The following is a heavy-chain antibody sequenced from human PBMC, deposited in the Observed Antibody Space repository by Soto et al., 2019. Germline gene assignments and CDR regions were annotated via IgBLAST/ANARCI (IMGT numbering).Heavy chain of an antibody. Sequence: GASVKVSCKASGGTFSSYAISWVRQAPGQRLEWMGGIIPIFGTANYAQKFQGRVTITADKSTSTAYMELSSLRSEDTAVYYCASIYTIFGVADHYYYGMDVWGQGTTVTVSS. CDR2: IIPIFGTA. CDR3: ASIYTIFGVADHYYYGMDV. J-gene: IGHJ6*02. CDR1: GGTFSSYA. D-gene: IGHD3-3*01. V-gene: IGHV1-69*06.